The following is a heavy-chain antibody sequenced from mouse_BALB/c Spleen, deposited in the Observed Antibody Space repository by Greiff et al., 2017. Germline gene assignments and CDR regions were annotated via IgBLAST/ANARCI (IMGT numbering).Heavy chain of an antibody. CDR2: IDPANGNT. CDR3: ARDSGTGMDY. CDR1: GFNIKDTY. V-gene: IGHV14-3*02. J-gene: IGHJ4*01. D-gene: IGHD4-1*01. Sequence: EVQLVESGAELVKPGASVKLSCTASGFNIKDTYMHWVKQRPEQGLEWIGRIDPANGNTKYDPKFQGKATITADTSSNTAYLQLSSLTSEDTAVYYCARDSGTGMDYWGQGTSVTVSS.